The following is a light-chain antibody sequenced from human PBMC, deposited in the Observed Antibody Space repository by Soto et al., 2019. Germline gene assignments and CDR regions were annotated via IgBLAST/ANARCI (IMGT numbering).Light chain of an antibody. V-gene: IGLV2-11*01. CDR3: CSYAGSYSFV. J-gene: IGLJ1*01. Sequence: QSALTQPRSVSGSPGQSVTISCTGTSSDVGSYNYVSWYRQHPDKAPKLIIYDVSQQPSGVPDRFSGSKSGNTASLTISGLQAEDEADYCCCSYAGSYSFVFGTGTKVTVL. CDR1: SSDVGSYNY. CDR2: DVS.